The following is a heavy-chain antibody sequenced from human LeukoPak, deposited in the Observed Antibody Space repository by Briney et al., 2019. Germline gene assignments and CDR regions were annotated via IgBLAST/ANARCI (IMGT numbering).Heavy chain of an antibody. CDR3: ARAGRVYYYYGMDV. V-gene: IGHV3-64*01. CDR2: ISSNGGST. J-gene: IGHJ6*02. CDR1: GFTFSNAW. Sequence: GGSLRLSCAASGFTFSNAWMSWVRQAPGKGLEYVSAISSNGGSTYYANSVKGRFTISRDNSKNTLYLQMGSLRAEDMAVYYCARAGRVYYYYGMDVWGQGTTVTVSS.